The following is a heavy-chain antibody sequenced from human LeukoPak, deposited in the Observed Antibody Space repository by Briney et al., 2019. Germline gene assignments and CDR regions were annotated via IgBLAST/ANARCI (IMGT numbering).Heavy chain of an antibody. D-gene: IGHD6-13*01. CDR2: INPNSGGT. V-gene: IGHV1-2*02. Sequence: ASVKVSCKASGYTFTGYYMHWVRQAPGQGLEWMGWINPNSGGTNYAQKFQGRVTMTRNTSVSTAYMELSRLRSDDTAVYYCARGGAAAGMRTKNYWGQGTLVTVSS. CDR3: ARGGAAAGMRTKNY. J-gene: IGHJ4*02. CDR1: GYTFTGYY.